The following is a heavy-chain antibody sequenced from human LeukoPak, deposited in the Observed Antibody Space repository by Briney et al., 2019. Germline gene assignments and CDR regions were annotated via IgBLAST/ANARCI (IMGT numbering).Heavy chain of an antibody. CDR2: IYRGDSDT. Sequence: GESLKISCKGSGYSFTSYWIGWVRQMPGKGLEWMGIIYRGDSDTRYNPSFQGQVTISADKSISTPYLQWSSLKASDTAMYYCARSHPSYYYDSSGYPVTYFDYWGQGTLVTVSS. V-gene: IGHV5-51*01. CDR3: ARSHPSYYYDSSGYPVTYFDY. D-gene: IGHD3-22*01. J-gene: IGHJ4*02. CDR1: GYSFTSYW.